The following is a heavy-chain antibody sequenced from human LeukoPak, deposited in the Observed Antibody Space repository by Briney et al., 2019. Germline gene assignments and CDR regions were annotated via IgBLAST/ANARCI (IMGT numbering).Heavy chain of an antibody. CDR2: ISSGSSSI. CDR1: GFTFSSCS. V-gene: IGHV3-48*02. D-gene: IGHD3-9*01. J-gene: IGHJ4*02. CDR3: ARGRATGRSGGDS. Sequence: GGSLRLSCAASGFTFSSCSMNWVRQAPGKGLEWVSYISSGSSSIYYADSVKGRFTISRDNADNSLYLQMNSLRDEDTAVYYCARGRATGRSGGDSWGQGTLVTVSS.